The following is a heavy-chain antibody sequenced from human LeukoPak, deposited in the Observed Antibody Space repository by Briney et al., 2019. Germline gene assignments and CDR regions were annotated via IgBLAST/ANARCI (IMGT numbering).Heavy chain of an antibody. J-gene: IGHJ6*03. D-gene: IGHD6-13*01. CDR1: GGTFSSYA. CDR3: ASGDLAAQHRYYYYYYMDV. CDR2: IIPIFGTA. Sequence: SVKVSCKASGGTFSSYAISWVRQAPGQGLEWMGGIIPIFGTANYAQKFQGRVTITTDESTSTAYMELSSLRSEDTAVYYCASGDLAAQHRYYYYYYMDVWGKGTTVTVSS. V-gene: IGHV1-69*05.